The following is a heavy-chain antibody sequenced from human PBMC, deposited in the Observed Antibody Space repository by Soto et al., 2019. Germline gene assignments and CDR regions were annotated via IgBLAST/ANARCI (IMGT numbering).Heavy chain of an antibody. D-gene: IGHD1-26*01. V-gene: IGHV4-39*01. Sequence: PSETLSLTCTVSGGSISSSSYYWGWIRQPPGKGLEWIGSIYYSGSTYYNPSLKSRVTISVDTSKNQFSLKPSSVTAADTAVYYCATLYSGRGDYWGQGTLVTVSS. CDR1: GGSISSSSYY. CDR2: IYYSGST. J-gene: IGHJ4*02. CDR3: ATLYSGRGDY.